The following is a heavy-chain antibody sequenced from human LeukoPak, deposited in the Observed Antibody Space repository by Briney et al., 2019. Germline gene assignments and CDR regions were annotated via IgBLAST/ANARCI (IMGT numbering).Heavy chain of an antibody. D-gene: IGHD5-24*01. CDR3: ARLRRDGYNRRGFDY. Sequence: PSETLSLTCDVSGDSISTPHWWSWVRQPPGKRLEWIGEIFHSGRVNYIPSLQSRVTISLDKSKNQISLEVNSVTAADTAVYYCARLRRDGYNRRGFDYWGQGTLVTVSS. J-gene: IGHJ4*02. CDR1: GDSISTPHW. CDR2: IFHSGRV. V-gene: IGHV4-4*02.